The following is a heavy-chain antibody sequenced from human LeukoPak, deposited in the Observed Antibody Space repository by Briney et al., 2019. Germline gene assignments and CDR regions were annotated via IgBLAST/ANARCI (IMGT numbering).Heavy chain of an antibody. CDR3: ARDRPGGSSLDY. CDR2: VHTSGST. CDR1: GGSISSYY. J-gene: IGHJ4*02. Sequence: PSETLSLTCTVSGGSISSYYWSWIRQPAGKGLEWMGRVHTSGSTNYNPSLKSRVTMSVDTAKNQFSLKLSSATAADTAVYYCARDRPGGSSLDYWGQGILVTVSS. D-gene: IGHD6-13*01. V-gene: IGHV4-4*07.